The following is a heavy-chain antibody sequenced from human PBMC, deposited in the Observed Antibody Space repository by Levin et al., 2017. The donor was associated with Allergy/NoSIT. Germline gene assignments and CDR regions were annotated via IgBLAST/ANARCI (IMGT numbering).Heavy chain of an antibody. CDR3: ARSPPGIAAAGYYYGMDV. Sequence: GGSLRLSCAASGFTFSSYSMNWVRQAPGKGLEWVSSISSSSSYIYYADSVKGRFTISRDNAKNSLYLQMNSLRAEDTAVYYCARSPPGIAAAGYYYGMDVWGQGTTVTVSS. J-gene: IGHJ6*02. V-gene: IGHV3-21*01. CDR2: ISSSSSYI. D-gene: IGHD6-13*01. CDR1: GFTFSSYS.